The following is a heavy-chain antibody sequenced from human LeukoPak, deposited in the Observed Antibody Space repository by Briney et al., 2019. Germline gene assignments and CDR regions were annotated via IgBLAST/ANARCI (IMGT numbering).Heavy chain of an antibody. CDR2: ISAYNGNT. D-gene: IGHD3-9*01. CDR3: ARIGLRYFDWLPGDDY. J-gene: IGHJ4*02. CDR1: GYTFTSYG. Sequence: GASVKVSCKASGYTFTSYGISWVRQAPGQGLEWMGWISAYNGNTNYAQKLQGRVTMTTDTSTSTAYMELRSLRSDDTAVYYCARIGLRYFDWLPGDDYWGQGTLVTVSS. V-gene: IGHV1-18*01.